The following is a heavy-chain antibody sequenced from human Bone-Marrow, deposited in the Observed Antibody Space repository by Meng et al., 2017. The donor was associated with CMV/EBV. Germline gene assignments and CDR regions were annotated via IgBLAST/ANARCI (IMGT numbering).Heavy chain of an antibody. CDR2: INPNSGGT. Sequence: ASVKVSCKASGYTFTGYYMHWVRQAPGQGLEWMGWINPNSGGTNYAQKFQGRVTMTRDTSISTAYMELRSLRSDDTAVYYGAREELGVVTELFDYWGQGTLVTVSS. CDR3: AREELGVVTELFDY. V-gene: IGHV1-2*02. D-gene: IGHD3-3*01. CDR1: GYTFTGYY. J-gene: IGHJ4*02.